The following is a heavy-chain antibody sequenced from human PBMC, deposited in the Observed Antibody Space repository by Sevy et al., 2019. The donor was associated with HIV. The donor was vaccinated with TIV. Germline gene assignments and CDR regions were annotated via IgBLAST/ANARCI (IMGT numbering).Heavy chain of an antibody. J-gene: IGHJ6*03. CDR2: ISGSGTRT. Sequence: GGSLRLSCAVSGFSFDSYGMTWVPQAPGKGLDWVSGISGSGTRTNYADSVKGPFIIARENSKNTRYLQMNSLRSGDTGIYYCAKGGGGHYDPDEIGYYFYYYNMDVWGKGTTVTVSS. CDR1: GFSFDSYG. D-gene: IGHD3-22*01. CDR3: AKGGGGHYDPDEIGYYFYYYNMDV. V-gene: IGHV3-23*01.